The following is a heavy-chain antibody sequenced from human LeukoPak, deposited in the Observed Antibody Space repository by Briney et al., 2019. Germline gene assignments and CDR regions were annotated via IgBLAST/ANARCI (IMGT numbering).Heavy chain of an antibody. CDR3: ATGHDYGDYSAINDAFDI. J-gene: IGHJ3*02. Sequence: ASVKVSCKASGYTFTSYDINWVRQATGQGLEWMGWMNPNSGNTGCAQKFQGRVTMTRNTSISTAYMELSSLRSEDTAVYYCATGHDYGDYSAINDAFDIWGQGTMVTVSS. CDR1: GYTFTSYD. V-gene: IGHV1-8*01. CDR2: MNPNSGNT. D-gene: IGHD4-17*01.